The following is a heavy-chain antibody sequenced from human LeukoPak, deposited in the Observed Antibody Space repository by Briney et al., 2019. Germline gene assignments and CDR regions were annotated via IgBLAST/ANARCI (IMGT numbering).Heavy chain of an antibody. CDR2: IYYSGST. D-gene: IGHD4-17*01. V-gene: IGHV4-39*07. CDR3: ARWMGYGDPLDY. CDR1: GGSISGSNYH. Sequence: SETLSLTCAVSGGSISGSNYHWGWIRQPPGKGLEWIGSIYYSGSTYYNPSLKSRATISVDTSKNQFFLKLNSVTAADTAVYYCARWMGYGDPLDYWGQGTLVTVSS. J-gene: IGHJ4*02.